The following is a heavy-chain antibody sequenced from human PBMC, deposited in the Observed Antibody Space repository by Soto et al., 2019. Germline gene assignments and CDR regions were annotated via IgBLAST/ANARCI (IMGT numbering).Heavy chain of an antibody. J-gene: IGHJ6*02. Sequence: GGPLRPSFAASGFPFSSYAMHWVRQAPGKGLEGVAVISYDGSNKYYADSVKGRFTISRDNSKNTLYLQMNSLRAEDTAVYYCARDKSRVRVAARTYYYYGMDVWGQGTTVTVSS. V-gene: IGHV3-30-3*01. CDR1: GFPFSSYA. CDR3: ARDKSRVRVAARTYYYYGMDV. CDR2: ISYDGSNK. D-gene: IGHD6-6*01.